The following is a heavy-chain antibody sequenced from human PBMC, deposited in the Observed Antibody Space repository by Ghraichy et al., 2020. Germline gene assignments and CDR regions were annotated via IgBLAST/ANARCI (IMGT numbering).Heavy chain of an antibody. CDR3: ARERLAAAGRNWFDP. CDR1: GYTFTGYY. J-gene: IGHJ5*02. V-gene: IGHV1-2*02. CDR2: INPNSGGT. D-gene: IGHD6-13*01. Sequence: ASVKVSCKASGYTFTGYYMHWVRQAPGQGLEWMGWINPNSGGTNYAQKFQGRVTMTRDTSISTAYMELSRLRSDDTAVYYCARERLAAAGRNWFDPWGQGTLVTVSS.